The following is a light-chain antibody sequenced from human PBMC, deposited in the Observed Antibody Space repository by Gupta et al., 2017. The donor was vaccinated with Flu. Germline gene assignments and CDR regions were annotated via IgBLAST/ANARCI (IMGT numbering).Light chain of an antibody. CDR3: QQRYSTLLS. V-gene: IGKV1-39*01. Sequence: DIEMTRSPSSLSASVGDRVTITCRASQSISSYLNWYQQKPGNAPKLLIYAASRMQSWVPSRFSGSGSGTEYSLTTSSRQPEDVATDYCQQRYSTLLSFGRGTKVDIK. CDR2: AAS. CDR1: QSISSY. J-gene: IGKJ4*01.